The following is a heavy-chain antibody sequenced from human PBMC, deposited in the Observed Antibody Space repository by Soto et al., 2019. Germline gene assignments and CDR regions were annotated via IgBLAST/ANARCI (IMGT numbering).Heavy chain of an antibody. D-gene: IGHD6-13*01. CDR1: GFTFSSYG. V-gene: IGHV3-33*01. Sequence: QVQLVESGGGVVQPGRSLRLSCAASGFTFSSYGMHWVRQAPGKGLEWVAVIWYDGSNKYYADSVKGRFTISRDNSKNTLYLQMNSLRAEDTAVYYCAREHPPQPNYYYYGMDVWGQGTMLTVSS. J-gene: IGHJ6*02. CDR3: AREHPPQPNYYYYGMDV. CDR2: IWYDGSNK.